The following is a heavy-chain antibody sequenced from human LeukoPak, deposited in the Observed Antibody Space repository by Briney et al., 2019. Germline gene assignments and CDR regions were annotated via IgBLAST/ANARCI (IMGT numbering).Heavy chain of an antibody. D-gene: IGHD6-19*01. J-gene: IGHJ3*02. V-gene: IGHV1-24*01. CDR3: ATFITVAGPNHAFDI. Sequence: GASVKVSCKVSGYTLTELSMHWVRQAPGKGFEWMGGFDPEDGETIYAQKFQGRVTMTEDTSTDTAYMELSSLRSEDTAVYYCATFITVAGPNHAFDIWGQGTMVTVSS. CDR2: FDPEDGET. CDR1: GYTLTELS.